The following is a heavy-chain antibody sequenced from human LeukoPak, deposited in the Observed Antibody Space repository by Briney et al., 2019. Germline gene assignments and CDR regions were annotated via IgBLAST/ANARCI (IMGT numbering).Heavy chain of an antibody. CDR2: INHSGST. V-gene: IGHV4-34*01. CDR3: ARDRRNYDIFYYMDV. Sequence: SETLSLTCAVYGGSFSGYYWSWIRQPPGKGLEWIGEINHSGSTNYNPSLKSRVTISVDTSKNQFSLKLSSVTAADTAVYYCARDRRNYDIFYYMDVWGKGTTVTVSS. CDR1: GGSFSGYY. D-gene: IGHD3-9*01. J-gene: IGHJ6*03.